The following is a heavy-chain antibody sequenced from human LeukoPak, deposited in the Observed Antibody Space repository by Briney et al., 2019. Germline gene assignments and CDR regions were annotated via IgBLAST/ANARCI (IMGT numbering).Heavy chain of an antibody. D-gene: IGHD3-10*01. J-gene: IGHJ6*03. CDR3: ARGVGAPLWFGVKSNYYYYMDV. CDR2: IYYSGST. V-gene: IGHV4-59*01. Sequence: PSETLSLTCTVSGGSISSYYWSWIRQPPGKGLEWIGYIYYSGSTNYNPSLKSRVTISVDTSKNQFSLKLSSVTAADTAVYYWARGVGAPLWFGVKSNYYYYMDVWGKGTTVTVSS. CDR1: GGSISSYY.